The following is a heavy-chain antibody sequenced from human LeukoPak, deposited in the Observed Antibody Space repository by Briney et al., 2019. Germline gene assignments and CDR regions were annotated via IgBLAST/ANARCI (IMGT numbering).Heavy chain of an antibody. V-gene: IGHV1-69*01. CDR3: ARDMPKTTIFGVVIDDYYYYGMDV. D-gene: IGHD3-3*01. Sequence: SVKVSCKASGGTFSSYAISWVRQAPGQGLEWMGGIIPIFGTANYAQKFQGRVTITADESTSTAYMELSSLRSGDTAVYYCARDMPKTTIFGVVIDDYYYYGMDVWGQGTTVTVSS. J-gene: IGHJ6*02. CDR2: IIPIFGTA. CDR1: GGTFSSYA.